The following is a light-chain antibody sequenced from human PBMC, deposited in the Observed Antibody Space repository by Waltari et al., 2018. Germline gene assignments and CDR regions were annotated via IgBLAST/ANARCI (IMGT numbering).Light chain of an antibody. CDR3: QQYYSIPYT. J-gene: IGKJ2*01. V-gene: IGKV4-1*01. CDR1: QSLLHFSNNEFY. Sequence: DIVMTQSPEYLAVSLGERATINCKSSQSLLHFSNNEFYLAWYQQKPGQSPKLLVHWASTRESGVPDRFSGSGSGREFNLTISSLQAEDVAVYYCQQYYSIPYTFGQGTRLEIK. CDR2: WAS.